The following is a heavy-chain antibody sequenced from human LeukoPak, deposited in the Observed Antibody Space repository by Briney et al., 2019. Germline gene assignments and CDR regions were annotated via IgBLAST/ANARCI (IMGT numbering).Heavy chain of an antibody. J-gene: IGHJ4*02. D-gene: IGHD3-3*01. CDR2: ISAYLGNT. CDR1: GYSFTSYG. Sequence: ASVKVSCKASGYSFTSYGIGWVRQAPGQGLEWMGWISAYLGNTNYAQRFQDRVTMTIDTSPNTAYMELRSLRSDDTAVYYCAREDFGDLIDYWGQGTLVTVSS. CDR3: AREDFGDLIDY. V-gene: IGHV1-18*01.